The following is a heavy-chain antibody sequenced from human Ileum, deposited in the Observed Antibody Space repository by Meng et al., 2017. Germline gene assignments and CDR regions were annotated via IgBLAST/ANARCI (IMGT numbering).Heavy chain of an antibody. Sequence: VQVVESGGGLSHPGGSLRLSWSASGFTFSSYWMHWVRQAPGKGLVWVSRINGDGGTTSHADSVKGRFTISRDNAKNTLYLQVNSLRAEDTALYYCARGSASYFGSWGQGTLVTVSS. J-gene: IGHJ4*02. CDR1: GFTFSSYW. V-gene: IGHV3-74*01. CDR2: INGDGGTT. CDR3: ARGSASYFGS.